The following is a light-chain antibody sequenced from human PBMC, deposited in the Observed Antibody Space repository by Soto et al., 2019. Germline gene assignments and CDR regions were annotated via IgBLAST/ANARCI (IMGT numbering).Light chain of an antibody. CDR1: TSDVGGFDY. CDR2: EVT. J-gene: IGLJ2*01. Sequence: QSALTQPASVSGSPGQSITISCTGSTSDVGGFDYVAWYQQHPGKAPKVMIYEVTNRPSGVSPRFSGSKSGNTASLTISGLQAEDDAEYYCSSYTSTSTVVFGGGTKVTVL. V-gene: IGLV2-14*01. CDR3: SSYTSTSTVV.